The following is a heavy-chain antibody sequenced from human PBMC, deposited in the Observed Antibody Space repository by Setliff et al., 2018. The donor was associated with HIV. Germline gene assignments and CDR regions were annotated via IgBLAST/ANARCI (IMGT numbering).Heavy chain of an antibody. V-gene: IGHV4-59*08. Sequence: SETLSLTCTVSGDSISGFYWSWIRQPPGKGLECIGYIYSSGSTNYNPSLKSRVTMSVDTSKNQFSLELRSVAAADTAVYYCARRVVLAAAFDYWGQGALVTVSS. CDR2: IYSSGST. D-gene: IGHD2-15*01. CDR1: GDSISGFY. J-gene: IGHJ4*02. CDR3: ARRVVLAAAFDY.